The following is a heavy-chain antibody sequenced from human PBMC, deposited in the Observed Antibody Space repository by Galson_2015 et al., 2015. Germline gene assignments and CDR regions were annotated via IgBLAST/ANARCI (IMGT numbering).Heavy chain of an antibody. V-gene: IGHV3-33*06. Sequence: SLRLSCAASGFTFSRYGMHWVRQAPGKGLEWVAVIWYDGSNKYYADSVKGRFTISRDNSKNTLYLQMNSLRAEDTAVYYCAKEEGPNWFDPWGQGTLVTVSS. CDR3: AKEEGPNWFDP. CDR2: IWYDGSNK. CDR1: GFTFSRYG. J-gene: IGHJ5*02.